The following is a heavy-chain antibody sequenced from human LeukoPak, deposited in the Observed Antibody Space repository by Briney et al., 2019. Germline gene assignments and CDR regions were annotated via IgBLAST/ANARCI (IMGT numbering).Heavy chain of an antibody. V-gene: IGHV3-23*01. D-gene: IGHD2-2*02. Sequence: GGSLRLSCAASGVTFSRYAMSWGREAPGEGREWGSAISGRGGGRYYADSVKRRFTISRDNSKNTLYLQMNSLRAEDPAVYYSAKLPPRYCSSTSCYTEDYYYYGMDVWGQGTTVTVSS. CDR2: ISGRGGGR. J-gene: IGHJ6*02. CDR3: AKLPPRYCSSTSCYTEDYYYYGMDV. CDR1: GVTFSRYA.